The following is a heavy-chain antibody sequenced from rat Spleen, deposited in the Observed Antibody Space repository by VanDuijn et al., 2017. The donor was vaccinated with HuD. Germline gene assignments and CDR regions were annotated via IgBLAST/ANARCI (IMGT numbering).Heavy chain of an antibody. CDR3: ARHGGNYYSSYMDA. J-gene: IGHJ4*01. Sequence: EVQLVESGGGLVQPGRSMKLSCAASGFTFSDYYMAWVRQAPKKGLEWVASISYEGSSTYYGDSVKGRFTISRDNAKSTLYLQMNSLRSEDTATYYCARHGGNYYSSYMDAWGQGASVTVSS. D-gene: IGHD1-2*01. V-gene: IGHV5-22*01. CDR2: ISYEGSST. CDR1: GFTFSDYY.